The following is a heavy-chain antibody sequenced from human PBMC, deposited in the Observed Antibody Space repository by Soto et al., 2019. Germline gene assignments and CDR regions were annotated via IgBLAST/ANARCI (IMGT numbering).Heavy chain of an antibody. CDR2: IFYSGST. CDR3: ARGAADTAMVDS. D-gene: IGHD5-18*01. Sequence: ASETLSLTCTVSGGSIRSYYWTWIRQPPGKGLEWLGYIFYSGSTFYNPSLKSRVTISIHTSKSQFSLQLTSVTAADTAVYYCARGAADTAMVDSWGQGTLVTV. J-gene: IGHJ4*02. V-gene: IGHV4-59*01. CDR1: GGSIRSYY.